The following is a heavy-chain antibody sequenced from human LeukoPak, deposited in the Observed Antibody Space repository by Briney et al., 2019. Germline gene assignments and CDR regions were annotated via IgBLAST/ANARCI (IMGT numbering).Heavy chain of an antibody. CDR1: GFTFTRYG. V-gene: IGHV1-18*01. CDR3: ARDPSNTSGWYAWADY. D-gene: IGHD6-19*01. Sequence: GASVKVSCKASGFTFTRYGISWVRQAPGQGVEWMGWISAYNGDTKYAHKFQDRLTMTTDTSTSTAYMELRSLRSDDTAVYYCARDPSNTSGWYAWADYWGQGTLVTVSS. J-gene: IGHJ4*02. CDR2: ISAYNGDT.